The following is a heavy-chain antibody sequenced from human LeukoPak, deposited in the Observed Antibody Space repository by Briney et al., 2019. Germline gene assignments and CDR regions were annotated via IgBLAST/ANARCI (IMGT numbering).Heavy chain of an antibody. V-gene: IGHV1-2*06. D-gene: IGHD3-22*01. CDR1: GYTFTSYG. J-gene: IGHJ3*02. CDR2: INPNSGGT. Sequence: ASVKVSCKASGYTFTSYGISWVRQAPGQGLEWMGRINPNSGGTNYAQKFQGRVTMTRDMSISTAYMELSRLRSDDTAVYYCASVVVTHWAFDIWGQGTMVTVSS. CDR3: ASVVVTHWAFDI.